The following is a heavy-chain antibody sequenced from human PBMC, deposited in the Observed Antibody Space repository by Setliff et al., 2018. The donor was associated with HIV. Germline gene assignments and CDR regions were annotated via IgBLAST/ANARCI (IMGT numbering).Heavy chain of an antibody. CDR3: ARMATVYYYYMDV. V-gene: IGHV7-4-1*02. D-gene: IGHD4-4*01. CDR1: GYTFTSYA. CDR2: INTDTGNP. J-gene: IGHJ6*03. Sequence: ASVKVSCKASGYTFTSYAMNWVRQAPGQGLEWMGWINTDTGNPTYAQGFTGRFVFSLDTSVSTAYLQISSLKAEDTAVYYCARMATVYYYYMDVWGKGTTVTVSS.